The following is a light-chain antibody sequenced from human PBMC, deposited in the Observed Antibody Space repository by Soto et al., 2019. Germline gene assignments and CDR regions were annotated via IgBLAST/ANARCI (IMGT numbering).Light chain of an antibody. CDR1: SSDVGAHNY. Sequence: QSVLNQPPSASGSPGQSLTISCTGTSSDVGAHNYVSWYQQNPGKAPKLMLSDVNKRPSGVPDRFSGSQSGNTASLTVSGRQAEDEADYYCSSYAGGNNGVFGGGTKLTVL. CDR3: SSYAGGNNGV. CDR2: DVN. V-gene: IGLV2-8*01. J-gene: IGLJ3*02.